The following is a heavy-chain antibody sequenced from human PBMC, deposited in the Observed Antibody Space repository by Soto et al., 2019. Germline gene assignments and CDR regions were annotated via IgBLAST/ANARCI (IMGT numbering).Heavy chain of an antibody. CDR3: VRDDVGVGIDY. CDR2: MDSDGNST. V-gene: IGHV3-74*03. J-gene: IGHJ4*02. D-gene: IGHD1-26*01. CDR1: GLTFSSYW. Sequence: ELQLVESGGGLVKPGGSLRLSCEASGLTFSSYWMHWVRQVPGKGLVWVSHMDSDGNSTTYADSVKGRFTISRDNAKNTVYLQKNSLRADDTAVYYCVRDDVGVGIDYWGLGTLVTVSS.